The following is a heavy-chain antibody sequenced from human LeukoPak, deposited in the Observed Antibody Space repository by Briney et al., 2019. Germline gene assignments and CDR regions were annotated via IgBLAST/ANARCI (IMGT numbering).Heavy chain of an antibody. CDR1: GYSFTTYC. CDR3: ARGSSYLAHFDY. J-gene: IGHJ4*02. Sequence: GESLKISCKGSGYSFTTYCIGWVRQMPGKGLEWMGIIYPGDSDTRYSPSFQGRGSISAAKSISTAYLQWRSLKASDTAMYYCARGSSYLAHFDYWGQGTLVTVSS. D-gene: IGHD1-26*01. CDR2: IYPGDSDT. V-gene: IGHV5-51*01.